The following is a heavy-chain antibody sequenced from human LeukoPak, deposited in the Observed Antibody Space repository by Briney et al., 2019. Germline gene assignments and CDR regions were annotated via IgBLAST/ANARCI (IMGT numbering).Heavy chain of an antibody. CDR1: GGSISSYY. J-gene: IGHJ5*02. V-gene: IGHV4-4*09. CDR2: IYTSGST. CDR3: ARDNTIFGVADNWFDP. D-gene: IGHD3-3*01. Sequence: SETLSLTCTVSGGSISSYYWSWIRQPPGKGLEWIGYIYTSGSTNYNPSLKSRVTISVDTSKNQFSLKLSSVTAADTAVYYCARDNTIFGVADNWFDPWGQGTLVTVSS.